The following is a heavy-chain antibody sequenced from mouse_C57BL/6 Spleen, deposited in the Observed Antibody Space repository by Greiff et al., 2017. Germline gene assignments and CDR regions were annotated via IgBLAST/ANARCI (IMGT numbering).Heavy chain of an antibody. V-gene: IGHV14-3*01. CDR1: GFNIKNTY. J-gene: IGHJ2*01. Sequence: VHVKQSVAELVRPGASVKLSCTASGFNIKNTYMHWVKQRPEQGLEWIGRIDPANGNTKYAPKFQGKATITADTSSNTAYLQLSSLTSEDTAIYYCAREDYYYGSSYNYWGQGTTLTVSS. D-gene: IGHD1-1*01. CDR2: IDPANGNT. CDR3: AREDYYYGSSYNY.